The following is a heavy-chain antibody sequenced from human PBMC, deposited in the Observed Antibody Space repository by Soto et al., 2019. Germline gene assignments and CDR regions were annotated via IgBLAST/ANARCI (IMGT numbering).Heavy chain of an antibody. J-gene: IGHJ6*02. Sequence: LSLTCAVYGGSFSGYYWSWIRQPPGKGLEWVGFIRSKAYGGTTEYAASVKGRFTISRDDSKSIAYLQMNSLQTEDTAVYYCTRGTSGGYYYYGMDVWGQGTTV. CDR3: TRGTSGGYYYYGMDV. V-gene: IGHV3-49*03. CDR2: IRSKAYGGTT. CDR1: GGSFSGYY.